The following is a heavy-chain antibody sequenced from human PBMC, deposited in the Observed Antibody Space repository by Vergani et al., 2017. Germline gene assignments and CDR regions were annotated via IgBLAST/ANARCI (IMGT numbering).Heavy chain of an antibody. J-gene: IGHJ4*02. V-gene: IGHV4-34*01. CDR1: GGSFSGYY. Sequence: QVQLQQWGAGLLKPSETLSLTCAAYGGSFSGYYWSWIRQPPGKGLEWIGEINHSGSTNYNPSLKSRVTISVDTSKNQFSLKLSSVTAADTAVYYCARAKQWRRQNFDYWGQGTLVTVSS. CDR2: INHSGST. CDR3: ARAKQWRRQNFDY. D-gene: IGHD6-19*01.